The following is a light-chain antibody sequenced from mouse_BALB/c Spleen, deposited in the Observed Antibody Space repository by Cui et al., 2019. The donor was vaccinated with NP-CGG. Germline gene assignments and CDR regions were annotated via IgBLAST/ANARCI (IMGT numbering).Light chain of an antibody. CDR2: GTN. V-gene: IGLV1*01. CDR3: ALWYSNHWV. J-gene: IGLJ1*01. CDR1: TGAVTTSNY. Sequence: QAALTQESAPTTSSGETVTLTCRSSTGAVTTSNYANWVQEKPDHLFTGLIGGTNNRAPGVPARFSGSLIGDKAALTITGAQTEDEAIYFCALWYSNHWVFGGGTKLTVL.